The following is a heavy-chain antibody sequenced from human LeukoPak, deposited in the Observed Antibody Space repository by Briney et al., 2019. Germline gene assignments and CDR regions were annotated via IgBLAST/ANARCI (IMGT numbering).Heavy chain of an antibody. J-gene: IGHJ4*02. V-gene: IGHV3-23*01. CDR1: RFTLSSYA. CDR2: ISGSGGST. CDR3: SKDSGGWCRGEKYYFDY. D-gene: IGHD6-19*01. Sequence: PGGSLRLSRAPSRFTLSSYAMSTVPQAPGKGLEWVSAISGSGGSTYYADSVKSRFTTSRDNSKKTLYLHMKTLRAQDTAAYYCSKDSGGWCRGEKYYFDYWGQGTLVTVSS.